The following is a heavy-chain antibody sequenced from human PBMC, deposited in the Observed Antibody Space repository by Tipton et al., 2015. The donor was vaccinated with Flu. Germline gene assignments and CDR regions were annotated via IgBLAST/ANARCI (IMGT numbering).Heavy chain of an antibody. Sequence: TLSLTCTVSGGSISGYYWSWIRQPPGKGLEWIAYIYYSGSTNYNPSLKSRVTISVDMSKNQFSLKLSSVTAADTAVYYCARACGSGGNRWFDPWGQGALVTVSS. CDR3: ARACGSGGNRWFDP. J-gene: IGHJ5*02. CDR1: GGSISGYY. D-gene: IGHD2-15*01. V-gene: IGHV4-59*12. CDR2: IYYSGST.